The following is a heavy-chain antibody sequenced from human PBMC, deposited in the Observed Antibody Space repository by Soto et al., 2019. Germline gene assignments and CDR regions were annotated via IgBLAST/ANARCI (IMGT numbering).Heavy chain of an antibody. J-gene: IGHJ5*02. D-gene: IGHD6-19*01. CDR3: ARYSRCGCNCERRFRP. Sequence: MLGGRHALGKGMEGLAQIGYDGGNKYYADSVKGRFTISIGNSKRKVYLKMNSLRAEDTAVYYCARYSRCGCNCERRFRPWGQTSLV. CDR2: IGYDGGNK. V-gene: IGHV3-33*01.